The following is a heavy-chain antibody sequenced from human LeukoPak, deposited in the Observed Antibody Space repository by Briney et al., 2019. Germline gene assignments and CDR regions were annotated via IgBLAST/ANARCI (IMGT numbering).Heavy chain of an antibody. D-gene: IGHD2-15*01. Sequence: AGGSLRLSCAASGFTVSSNYMSWVRQAPGKGLEWVSVIYSGGNTYYADSVKGRFTISRDNSKNTLYLQMNSLRAEDTAVYYCALVVVVAATGAFDIWGQGTMVTVSS. V-gene: IGHV3-53*01. J-gene: IGHJ3*02. CDR3: ALVVVVAATGAFDI. CDR2: IYSGGNT. CDR1: GFTVSSNY.